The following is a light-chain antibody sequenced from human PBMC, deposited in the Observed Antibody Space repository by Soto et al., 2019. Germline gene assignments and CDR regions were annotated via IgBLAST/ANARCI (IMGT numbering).Light chain of an antibody. CDR2: GVS. V-gene: IGLV2-14*01. CDR1: NSDIGTLNS. Sequence: QSALTQPASVSASPGQSITISCTETNSDIGTLNSVSWYQQFPGKAPKLMIFGVSVRPSGVSTRFSGSKFGNTAFLYISGLQAEDEAHYYCSSYTSSRTYVFGSGTKVTVL. J-gene: IGLJ1*01. CDR3: SSYTSSRTYV.